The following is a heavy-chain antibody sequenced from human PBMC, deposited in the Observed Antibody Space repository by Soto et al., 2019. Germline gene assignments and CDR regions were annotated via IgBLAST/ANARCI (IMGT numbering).Heavy chain of an antibody. Sequence: QVQLVESGGGVVQPGRSLRLSCAASGFTFSSYGMHWVRQAPGKGLEWVAVISDDGSNKYYADSVKGRFTISRDNSKNTLYLQMNSLRAEDTAVYYCAKEAITMIGHYWYFDLWGRGTLVTVSS. D-gene: IGHD3-22*01. CDR2: ISDDGSNK. V-gene: IGHV3-30*18. CDR1: GFTFSSYG. J-gene: IGHJ2*01. CDR3: AKEAITMIGHYWYFDL.